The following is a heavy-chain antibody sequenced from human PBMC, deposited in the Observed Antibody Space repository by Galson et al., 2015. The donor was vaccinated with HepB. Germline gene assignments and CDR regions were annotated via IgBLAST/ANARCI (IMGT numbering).Heavy chain of an antibody. D-gene: IGHD6-19*01. Sequence: SLRLSCAASGFRFGDYYMTWIRQAPGKGLEWVSDISTGGGYTNHADSVRGRFTISRDNAKNSLYLEMDSLRVEDTAIYYCARGDSYSSGWYLQYWGQGTLVTVSS. CDR2: ISTGGGYT. CDR3: ARGDSYSSGWYLQY. V-gene: IGHV3-11*06. J-gene: IGHJ4*02. CDR1: GFRFGDYY.